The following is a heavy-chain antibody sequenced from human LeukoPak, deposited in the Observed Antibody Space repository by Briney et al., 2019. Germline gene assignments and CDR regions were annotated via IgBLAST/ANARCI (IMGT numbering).Heavy chain of an antibody. Sequence: GGSLRLSCVASGFTFSSYVMNWVRQAPGKGLEWVSYISSSGSAIYYADSVRGRFTISRDNAKNSLFLQVNSLRDEDTALYYCATDLVGGTNYWGQGILVTVSS. CDR1: GFTFSSYV. CDR2: ISSSGSAI. CDR3: ATDLVGGTNY. J-gene: IGHJ4*02. D-gene: IGHD1-26*01. V-gene: IGHV3-48*02.